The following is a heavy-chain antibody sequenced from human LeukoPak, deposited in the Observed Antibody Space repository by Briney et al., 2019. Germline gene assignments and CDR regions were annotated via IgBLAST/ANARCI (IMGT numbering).Heavy chain of an antibody. J-gene: IGHJ4*02. CDR3: TRRGYSYGYTFDY. V-gene: IGHV3-73*01. CDR1: GFTFSGSA. CDR2: IRSKANSYAT. D-gene: IGHD5-18*01. Sequence: GGSLRLSCAASGFTFSGSAMHWVRQASGKGLEWVGRIRSKANSYATAYAASVKGRFTISRDDSKNTAYLQMNSLKTEDTAVYYCTRRGYSYGYTFDYWGQGTLVTVSS.